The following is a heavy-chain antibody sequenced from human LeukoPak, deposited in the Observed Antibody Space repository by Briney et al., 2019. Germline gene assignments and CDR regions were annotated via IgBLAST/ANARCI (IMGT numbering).Heavy chain of an antibody. Sequence: SETLSLTCTVSGGSISSYYWSWIRQPPGKGLEWIGYIYYSGSTNYNPSLKSRVTISADTSKNQFSLKLSSVTAADTAVYYCARLRNDYGDFDAFDIWGQGTMVTVSS. CDR1: GGSISSYY. D-gene: IGHD4-17*01. V-gene: IGHV4-59*08. J-gene: IGHJ3*02. CDR2: IYYSGST. CDR3: ARLRNDYGDFDAFDI.